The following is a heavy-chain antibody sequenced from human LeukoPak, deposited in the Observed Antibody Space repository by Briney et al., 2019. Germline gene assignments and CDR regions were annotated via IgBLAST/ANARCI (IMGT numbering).Heavy chain of an antibody. CDR2: IKQDGSEK. D-gene: IGHD3-3*01. CDR1: GFTFSSYW. V-gene: IGHV3-7*01. Sequence: SGGSLRLSCAASGFTFSSYWMSWVRQAPGKGLEWVANIKQDGSEKYYVDSVKGRFTISRDNAKNSLYLQMNSLRAEDTAVYYCARDWGGYYGGHYFDYWGQGTLVTVSS. CDR3: ARDWGGYYGGHYFDY. J-gene: IGHJ4*02.